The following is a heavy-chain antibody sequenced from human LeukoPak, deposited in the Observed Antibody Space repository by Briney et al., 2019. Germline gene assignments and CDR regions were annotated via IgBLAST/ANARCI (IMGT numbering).Heavy chain of an antibody. V-gene: IGHV3-11*06. CDR2: ISSSSSYT. Sequence: GGSLRLSCAASGFTFGDYYMSWIRQAPGKGLEWVSYISSSSSYTNYADSVKGRFTISRDNAKSSLYLQMNSLRAEDTAVYYCARLTAAGYYFDYWGQGTLVTVSS. D-gene: IGHD6-13*01. CDR1: GFTFGDYY. CDR3: ARLTAAGYYFDY. J-gene: IGHJ4*02.